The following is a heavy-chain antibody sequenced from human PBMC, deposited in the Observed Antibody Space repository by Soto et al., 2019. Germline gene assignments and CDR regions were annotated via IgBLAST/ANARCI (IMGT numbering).Heavy chain of an antibody. J-gene: IGHJ4*02. Sequence: NPSESLSLTCTVSDDSVSRYYWSWIRQHTGEGLEFIGYISYIGSTKYNPSLMNRVNLLRDTSKKQFSLKLSSVTAADTPVYYGARSASGSYYEEYWGQGAVV. CDR3: ARSASGSYYEEY. CDR1: DDSVSRYY. V-gene: IGHV4-59*02. D-gene: IGHD3-10*01. CDR2: ISYIGST.